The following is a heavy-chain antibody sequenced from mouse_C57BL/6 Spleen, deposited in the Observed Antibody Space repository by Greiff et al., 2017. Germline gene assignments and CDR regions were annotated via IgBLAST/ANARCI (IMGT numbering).Heavy chain of an antibody. D-gene: IGHD1-1*01. CDR3: TTFITTVSFDY. V-gene: IGHV14-4*01. Sequence: EVKLQESGAELVRPGASVKLSCTASGFNIKDDYMHWVKQRPEQGLEWIGWIDPENGDTEYASKFQGKATITADTSSNTAYLQLSSLTSEDTAVYYCTTFITTVSFDYWGQGTTLTVSS. J-gene: IGHJ2*01. CDR2: IDPENGDT. CDR1: GFNIKDDY.